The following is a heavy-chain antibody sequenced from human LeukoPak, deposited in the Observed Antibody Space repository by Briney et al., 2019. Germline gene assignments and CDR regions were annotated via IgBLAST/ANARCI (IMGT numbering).Heavy chain of an antibody. J-gene: IGHJ5*02. V-gene: IGHV3-64*01. Sequence: GGSLRLSCAASGFTFSSYAMNWVRQAPGKGLEYVSAISSNGGSTYYANSVKGRFTISRDNSKNTLYLQMGSLRAEDMAVYYCARGESTRYDFWSDYTNNAYNWFDPWGQGTLVTVSS. CDR1: GFTFSSYA. CDR3: ARGESTRYDFWSDYTNNAYNWFDP. D-gene: IGHD3-3*01. CDR2: ISSNGGST.